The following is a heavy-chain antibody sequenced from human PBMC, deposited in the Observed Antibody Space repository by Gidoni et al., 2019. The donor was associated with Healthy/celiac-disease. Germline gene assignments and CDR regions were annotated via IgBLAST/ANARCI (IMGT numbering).Heavy chain of an antibody. V-gene: IGHV3-48*02. J-gene: IGHJ4*02. Sequence: EVQLVESGGGLVQPGRSLSLSCAASGFTFISYSMNWVRQAPGKGLEWVSYISSSSSTIYYADSVKGRFTISRDNAKNSPYLQMNSLRDEDTAVYYCARALNGIAVAGPPDYWGQGTLVTVSS. CDR3: ARALNGIAVAGPPDY. CDR1: GFTFISYS. CDR2: ISSSSSTI. D-gene: IGHD6-19*01.